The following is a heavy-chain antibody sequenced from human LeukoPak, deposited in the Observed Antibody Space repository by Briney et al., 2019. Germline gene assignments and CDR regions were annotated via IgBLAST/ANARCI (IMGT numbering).Heavy chain of an antibody. D-gene: IGHD1-14*01. V-gene: IGHV4-34*01. CDR3: ARHREPDFDY. Sequence: GSLRLSCAASGFTFSSYEMNWVRQPPGKGLEWIGEINHSGSTNYNPSLKSRVTISVDTSKNQFSLKLSSVTAADTAVYYCARHREPDFDYWGQGSLVTVSS. CDR2: INHSGST. CDR1: GFTFSSYE. J-gene: IGHJ4*02.